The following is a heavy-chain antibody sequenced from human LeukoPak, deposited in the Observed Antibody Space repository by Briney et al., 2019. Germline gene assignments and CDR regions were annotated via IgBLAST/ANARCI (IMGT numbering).Heavy chain of an antibody. D-gene: IGHD5-18*01. Sequence: GASLEISLKDSGYRFTSYWIGWVRPMPGKGLELMGIIYPGDSDTRYSPSFQGQVTISADKSINTAYLQWSSLKASDTAIYYCARRGEAMDPFDYWGQGTLVSVSS. CDR2: IYPGDSDT. CDR3: ARRGEAMDPFDY. V-gene: IGHV5-51*01. J-gene: IGHJ4*02. CDR1: GYRFTSYW.